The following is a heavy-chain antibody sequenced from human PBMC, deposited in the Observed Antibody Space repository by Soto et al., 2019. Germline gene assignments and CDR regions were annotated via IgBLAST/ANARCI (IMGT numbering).Heavy chain of an antibody. D-gene: IGHD3-22*01. Sequence: ASVKVSCKASGYTFIGHYMHWVRQAPGQGLEWMGWINPNSGDTNYAQKFQGRVTMTRDTSISTAYTELSRLRFDDTAVYYCARARTNYYNTSDYDFWGQGTLVTVSS. V-gene: IGHV1-2*02. J-gene: IGHJ4*02. CDR3: ARARTNYYNTSDYDF. CDR1: GYTFIGHY. CDR2: INPNSGDT.